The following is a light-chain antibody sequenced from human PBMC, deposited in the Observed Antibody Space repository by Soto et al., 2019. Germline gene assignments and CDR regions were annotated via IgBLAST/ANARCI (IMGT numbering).Light chain of an antibody. CDR3: QAYDYSLTASV. V-gene: IGLV1-40*01. Sequence: QLVLTQPPSVSGARGQRVTISCTGNSSNFGAGYDVHWYQQLPGSAPRLLIYGNRNRPSGVPERFSGSKSGTSASLAITGLQAEDEADYYCQAYDYSLTASVFGGGTKVTVL. CDR2: GNR. J-gene: IGLJ3*02. CDR1: SSNFGAGYD.